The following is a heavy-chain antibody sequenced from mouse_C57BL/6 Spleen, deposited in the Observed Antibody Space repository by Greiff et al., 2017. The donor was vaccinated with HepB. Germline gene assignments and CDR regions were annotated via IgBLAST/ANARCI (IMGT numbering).Heavy chain of an antibody. D-gene: IGHD1-1*02. CDR3: AIYYYVAMDY. Sequence: EVHLVESGPELVKPGASVKISCKASGYTFTDYYMNWVKQSHGKSLEWIGDINPNNGGTSYNQKFKGKATLTVDKSSSTAYMELRSLTSEDSAVYYCAIYYYVAMDYWGQGTSVTVSS. CDR2: INPNNGGT. J-gene: IGHJ4*01. V-gene: IGHV1-26*01. CDR1: GYTFTDYY.